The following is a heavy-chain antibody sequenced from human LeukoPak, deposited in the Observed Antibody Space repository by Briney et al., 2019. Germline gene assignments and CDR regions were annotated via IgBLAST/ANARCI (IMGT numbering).Heavy chain of an antibody. CDR3: ARDNDRKDDS. J-gene: IGHJ5*02. V-gene: IGHV3-9*01. D-gene: IGHD3-16*01. CDR1: GFTFDDYA. CDR2: ISWNSGSI. Sequence: PGGSLRLSCAASGFTFDDYAMHWVRQAPGKGLEWVSGISWNSGSIGYADSVKGRFAISRDNAKNSLYLQMNNLRVEDTAVYYCARDNDRKDDSWGQGTLVTVSS.